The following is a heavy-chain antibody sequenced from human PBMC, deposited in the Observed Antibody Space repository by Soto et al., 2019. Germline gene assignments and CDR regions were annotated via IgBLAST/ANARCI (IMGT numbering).Heavy chain of an antibody. CDR3: ARSMVRGVIMWDY. J-gene: IGHJ4*02. CDR1: GGSISSGGYS. V-gene: IGHV4-30-2*01. D-gene: IGHD3-10*01. CDR2: TYHSGST. Sequence: PSETLSLTCAVSGGSISSGGYSWSWIRQPPGKGLEWVGYTYHSGSTYYNPSLKRRVTISVDRTKNQFSLKLSPVTAADTAVYYCARSMVRGVIMWDYWGQGTLVTVSS.